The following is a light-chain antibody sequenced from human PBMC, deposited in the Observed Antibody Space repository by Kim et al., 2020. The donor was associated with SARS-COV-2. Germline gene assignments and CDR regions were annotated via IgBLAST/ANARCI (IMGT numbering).Light chain of an antibody. CDR1: SSDVGAYNY. CDR3: SSYAGSDNLV. J-gene: IGLJ2*01. Sequence: QSVLTQPPSASGSLGQSVTISCTGTSSDVGAYNYVSWYQQNPGKAPKLLIYDVSKRPSGVPDRFSGSKSGNTASLTVSGLQAEDEANYYCSSYAGSDNLVFGGGTQLTVL. CDR2: DVS. V-gene: IGLV2-8*01.